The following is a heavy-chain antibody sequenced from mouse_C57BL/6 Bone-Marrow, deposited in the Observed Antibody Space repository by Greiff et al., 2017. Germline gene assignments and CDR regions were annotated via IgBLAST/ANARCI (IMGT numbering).Heavy chain of an antibody. CDR2: IDPNYGTT. CDR3: AEGNCDYDGYYAMDY. J-gene: IGHJ4*01. CDR1: GYSFTDYN. D-gene: IGHD2-4*01. V-gene: IGHV1-39*01. Sequence: HLHQSGPELVKPGASVKISCKASGYSFTDYNMNWVKQSNGKSLEWIGVIDPNYGTTSYNQKFKGKATLTVDQSSSAAYMQLNSLTSKDSAVYYCAEGNCDYDGYYAMDYWGQGTSVTVSS.